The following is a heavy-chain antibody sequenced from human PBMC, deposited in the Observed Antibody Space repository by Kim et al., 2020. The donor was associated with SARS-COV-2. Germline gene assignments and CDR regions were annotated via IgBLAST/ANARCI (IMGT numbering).Heavy chain of an antibody. CDR3: ARGGVTAHDI. Sequence: SNKYYADSVTGRFTISRDNSKNTLYLQMNSLRAEDTAVYYCARGGVTAHDIWGQGTMVTVSS. CDR2: SNK. V-gene: IGHV3-33*01. D-gene: IGHD2-21*02. J-gene: IGHJ3*02.